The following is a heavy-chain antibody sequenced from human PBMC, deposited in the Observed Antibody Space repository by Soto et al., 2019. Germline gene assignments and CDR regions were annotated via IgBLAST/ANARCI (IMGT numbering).Heavy chain of an antibody. CDR1: GVSFNSYD. CDR2: ISGSGGST. J-gene: IGHJ6*02. Sequence: GGSLRLSCAASGVSFNSYDMHWVRQAPGKGLEWVSAISGSGGSTYYADSVKGRFTISRDNSKNTLYLQMNSLRAEDTAVYYCAKVPSYYDFWSGYSQLHMDVWGQGTPVTVSS. D-gene: IGHD3-3*01. CDR3: AKVPSYYDFWSGYSQLHMDV. V-gene: IGHV3-23*01.